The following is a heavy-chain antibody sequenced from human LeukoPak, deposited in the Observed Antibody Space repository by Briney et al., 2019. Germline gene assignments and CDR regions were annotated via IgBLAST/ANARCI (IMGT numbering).Heavy chain of an antibody. CDR2: IIPILGIA. J-gene: IGHJ4*02. V-gene: IGHV1-69*04. D-gene: IGHD3-10*01. CDR3: ARGLPEGPIHGSGYFDH. CDR1: GGTFSSYA. Sequence: SVKVSCKASGGTFSSYAISWVRQAPGQGLEWMGRIIPILGIANYAQKFQGRVTITADKSTSTAYMELSSLRSEDTAVYYCARGLPEGPIHGSGYFDHWGQGTLVTVSS.